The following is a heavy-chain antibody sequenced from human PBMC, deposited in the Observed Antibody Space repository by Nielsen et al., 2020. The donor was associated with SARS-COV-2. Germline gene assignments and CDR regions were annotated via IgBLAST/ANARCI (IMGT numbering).Heavy chain of an antibody. Sequence: GESLKISCAASGFTFSSYWMSWVRQAPGKGLEWVANIKQDGSEKYYVDSVKGRFTISRDNAKNSLYLQMNSLRAEDTAVYYCASSPYSGNYQAFDYWGRGTLVTVSS. CDR1: GFTFSSYW. V-gene: IGHV3-7*01. CDR2: IKQDGSEK. CDR3: ASSPYSGNYQAFDY. D-gene: IGHD1-26*01. J-gene: IGHJ4*02.